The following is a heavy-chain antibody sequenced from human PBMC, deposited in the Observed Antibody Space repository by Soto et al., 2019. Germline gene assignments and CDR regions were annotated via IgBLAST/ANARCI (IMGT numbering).Heavy chain of an antibody. V-gene: IGHV3-21*01. Sequence: PGGSLRLSCAASGFTFSSYSMNWVRQAPGKGLEWVSSISSSSSYIYYADSVKGRFTISRDNAKNSLYLQMNSLRAEDTAVYYCAGPRIAVAGYGMDVWGKGTTVTVSS. CDR3: AGPRIAVAGYGMDV. CDR1: GFTFSSYS. CDR2: ISSSSSYI. J-gene: IGHJ6*04. D-gene: IGHD6-19*01.